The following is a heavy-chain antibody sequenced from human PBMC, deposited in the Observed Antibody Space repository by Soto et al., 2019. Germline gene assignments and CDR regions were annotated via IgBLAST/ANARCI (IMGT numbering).Heavy chain of an antibody. Sequence: SETLSLTCTVSGGSINSYYWSWIRQPPGKGLERIGYIYYSGSTNYNPSHKSRVTKSEDKTKNQLSLKMSTVTAADTAVYYCARLYGSGSYYKSNWFDPWGQGTLVTVS. D-gene: IGHD3-10*01. CDR3: ARLYGSGSYYKSNWFDP. CDR1: GGSINSYY. V-gene: IGHV4-59*08. CDR2: IYYSGST. J-gene: IGHJ5*02.